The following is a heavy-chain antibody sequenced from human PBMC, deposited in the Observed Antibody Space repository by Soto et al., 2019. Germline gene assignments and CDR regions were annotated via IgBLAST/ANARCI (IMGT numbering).Heavy chain of an antibody. CDR3: ARDTSYSTDY. CDR2: INSDGSTT. CDR1: GFTFSSRW. J-gene: IGHJ4*02. Sequence: EVRLVESGGGLVQPGGSLRLSCATSGFTFSSRWMHWVRQAPGKGLVWVSYINSDGSTTTYADSVKGRFTISRDNAKNTVHLQMNSLRVDDTAVYYCARDTSYSTDYWGQGTLVTVSS. V-gene: IGHV3-74*01. D-gene: IGHD2-2*01.